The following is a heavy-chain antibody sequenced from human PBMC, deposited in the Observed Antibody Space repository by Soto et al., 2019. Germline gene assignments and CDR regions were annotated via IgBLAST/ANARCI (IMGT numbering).Heavy chain of an antibody. J-gene: IGHJ6*03. CDR3: ARLGDRVNYYYMDV. Sequence: QLQLQESGPGLVKPAETLSVTCTVSGGPISSSNHYWGWIRQPPGKGLEWIGSIYYIGSTYYNPSVQSRVTISVDTSKNQFSLKVKSGTAADTAVYFCARLGDRVNYYYMDVWGKGTTVTVSS. CDR2: IYYIGST. V-gene: IGHV4-39*01. CDR1: GGPISSSNHY. D-gene: IGHD6-13*01.